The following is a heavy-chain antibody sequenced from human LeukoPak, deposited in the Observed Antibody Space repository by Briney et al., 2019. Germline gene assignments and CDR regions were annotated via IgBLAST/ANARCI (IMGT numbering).Heavy chain of an antibody. J-gene: IGHJ4*02. V-gene: IGHV4-34*01. Sequence: PSETLSLTCAVYGGSFSGYYWSWIHQPPGKGLEWIGEINHSGSTNYNPSLKSRVTISVDTSKNQFSLKLSSVTAADTAVYYCARGAPVYYDSSGYIRYWGQGTLVTVSS. CDR2: INHSGST. CDR1: GGSFSGYY. D-gene: IGHD3-22*01. CDR3: ARGAPVYYDSSGYIRY.